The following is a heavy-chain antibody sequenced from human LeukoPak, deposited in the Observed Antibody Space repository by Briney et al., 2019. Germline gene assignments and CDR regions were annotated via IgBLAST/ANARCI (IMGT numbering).Heavy chain of an antibody. CDR2: TYYRSKWYN. D-gene: IGHD3-22*01. V-gene: IGHV6-1*01. J-gene: IGHJ3*02. CDR3: ASFADSSGYNAFDI. CDR1: GDSVSSNSAA. Sequence: SQTLSLTCAISGDSVSSNSAAWNWITQSPSRGLEWLGRTYYRSKWYNDYAVSVKSRITINPDTSKNQFSLQLNSVTPEDTAVYYCASFADSSGYNAFDIWGQGTMVTVSS.